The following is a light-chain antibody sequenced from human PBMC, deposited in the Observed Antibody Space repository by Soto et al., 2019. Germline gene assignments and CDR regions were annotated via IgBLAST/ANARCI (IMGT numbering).Light chain of an antibody. CDR2: EVI. J-gene: IGLJ3*02. Sequence: QSASVSGSPGQSITISCTGTSSDIGTYDYVSWYQQHPGKAPKLMIYEVINRPSGISNRFSGSKSGNTASLTISGLQAEDEADYYCSSYTTSSPLEVFGGGTQLTVL. V-gene: IGLV2-14*01. CDR3: SSYTTSSPLEV. CDR1: SSDIGTYDY.